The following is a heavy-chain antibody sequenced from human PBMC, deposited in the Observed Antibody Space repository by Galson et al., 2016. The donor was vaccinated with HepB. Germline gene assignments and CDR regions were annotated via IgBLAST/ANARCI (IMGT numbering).Heavy chain of an antibody. D-gene: IGHD6-13*01. CDR3: ATSHVAAGGTRYFDY. Sequence: SLRLSCAASGFSFSSHWMNWVRQAPGKGLEWVAIIKQDGSEKYYVDSVKGRFTISRDNAENSLYLHMNSQGVEDAALYFCATSHVAAGGTRYFDYWGQGALVTVSS. CDR2: IKQDGSEK. J-gene: IGHJ4*02. CDR1: GFSFSSHW. V-gene: IGHV3-7*01.